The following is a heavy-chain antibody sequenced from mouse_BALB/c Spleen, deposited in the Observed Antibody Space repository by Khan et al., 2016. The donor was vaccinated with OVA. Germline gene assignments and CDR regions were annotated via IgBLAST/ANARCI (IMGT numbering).Heavy chain of an antibody. CDR3: ARISSDWYSDF. D-gene: IGHD6-2*01. CDR2: INTYTGEP. J-gene: IGHJ1*01. V-gene: IGHV9-1*02. CDR1: GYTFTNYG. Sequence: QIQLVQSGPELKKPGETVKISCKASGYTFTNYGMNWVKQAPGKGLKWMGWINTYTGEPTYADDFKGRFVFSLETSASTAYLQISNLKNEDMTTYFCARISSDWYSDFWGAGTTVTVSS.